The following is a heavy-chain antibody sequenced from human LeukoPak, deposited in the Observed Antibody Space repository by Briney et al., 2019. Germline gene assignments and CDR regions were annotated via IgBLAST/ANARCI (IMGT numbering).Heavy chain of an antibody. CDR3: VRSSYYNSGSLNSYFDY. CDR2: ISYSGST. V-gene: IGHV4-39*01. CDR1: GGSISSSYY. Sequence: PSETLSLTCTVSGGSISSSYYWGWIRRPPGKGLEWIGTISYSGSTHYNPSLKSRVALSIDTSKNQFSLKVSSVTAADTAVYYCVRSSYYNSGSLNSYFDYWGRGSLVTVSS. J-gene: IGHJ4*02. D-gene: IGHD3-10*01.